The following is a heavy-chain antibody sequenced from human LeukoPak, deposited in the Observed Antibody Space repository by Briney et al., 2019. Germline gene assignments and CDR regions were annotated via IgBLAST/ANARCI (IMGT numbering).Heavy chain of an antibody. CDR2: MNPNSGNT. CDR3: ARGRGYSYGYADY. CDR1: GYTFTSYD. D-gene: IGHD5-18*01. V-gene: IGHV1-8*01. Sequence: ASVKVSCKASGYTFTSYDINWVRQATGQGLEWMGWMNPNSGNTGYAEKFQGRVTMTRNISIRTVYMELSTLRSDDTAVYYCARGRGYSYGYADYWGQGTLVTVSS. J-gene: IGHJ4*02.